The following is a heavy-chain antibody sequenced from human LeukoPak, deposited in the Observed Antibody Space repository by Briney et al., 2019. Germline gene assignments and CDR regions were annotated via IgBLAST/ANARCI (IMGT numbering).Heavy chain of an antibody. CDR3: AKDHEQLGHWYFDL. Sequence: PGRSLRLSCAASGFTFSSYGMHWVRQAPGKGLEWVAVISCDGSNKYYADSVKGRFTISRDNSKNTLYLQMNSLRAEDTAVYYCAKDHEQLGHWYFDLWGRGTLVTVSS. CDR2: ISCDGSNK. CDR1: GFTFSSYG. V-gene: IGHV3-30*18. J-gene: IGHJ2*01. D-gene: IGHD6-13*01.